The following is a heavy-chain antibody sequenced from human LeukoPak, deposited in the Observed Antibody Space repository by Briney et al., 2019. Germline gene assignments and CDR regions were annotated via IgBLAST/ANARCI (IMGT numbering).Heavy chain of an antibody. Sequence: ASETLSLTCTVFGGSISSYYWSWIRQPPGKGLEWIGYIHYSGSTNYSPSLKSRVTISVDTSKNHFSLKLSSVTAADTAVYYCATADSTSWVDYWGQGTLVTVSS. CDR3: ATADSTSWVDY. CDR1: GGSISSYY. D-gene: IGHD2-2*01. CDR2: IHYSGST. V-gene: IGHV4-59*01. J-gene: IGHJ4*02.